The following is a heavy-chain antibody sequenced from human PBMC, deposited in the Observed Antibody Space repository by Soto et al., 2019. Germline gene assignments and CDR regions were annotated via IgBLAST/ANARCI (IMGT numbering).Heavy chain of an antibody. J-gene: IGHJ2*01. CDR2: IGSSGSTI. D-gene: IGHD1-7*01. Sequence: EVQLVESGGGLVQPGGSLRLSCAASGFTFSSYEMNWVRQAPGKGLEWVSYIGSSGSTIYYADSVKGRFTISRDNAKNSLYLQMNSLRVEDTAVYYCARDELNGYFDFWGRGTLVTVSP. CDR1: GFTFSSYE. V-gene: IGHV3-48*03. CDR3: ARDELNGYFDF.